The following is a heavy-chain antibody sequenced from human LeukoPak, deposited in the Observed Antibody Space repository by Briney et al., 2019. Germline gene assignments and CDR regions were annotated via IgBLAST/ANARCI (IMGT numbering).Heavy chain of an antibody. J-gene: IGHJ4*02. D-gene: IGHD2-8*01. CDR1: GFLFTGYW. V-gene: IGHV5-51*01. CDR2: IYPADSET. CDR3: ARATCVTGICYTLY. Sequence: GGSLQISCKGSGFLFTGYWIVWGRQVPGKGLEWRGIIYPADSETTYSPSFQGQITISADRSSTTAHLKWSSLKASDTAIYYCARATCVTGICYTLYWGQGALVTVSS.